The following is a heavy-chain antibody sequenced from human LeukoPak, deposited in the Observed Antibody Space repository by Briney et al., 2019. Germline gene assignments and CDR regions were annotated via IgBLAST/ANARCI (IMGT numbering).Heavy chain of an antibody. CDR3: ARDGDYDILTGYYTD. CDR2: ISSSSSYI. Sequence: GGSLRLSCAASGFTFSSYSMNWVRQAPGKGLEWVSSISSSSSYIYYADSVKGRFTISRDNAKNSLYLQMNSLRAEDTAVYYCARDGDYDILTGYYTDWGQGTLVTVSS. D-gene: IGHD3-9*01. J-gene: IGHJ4*02. CDR1: GFTFSSYS. V-gene: IGHV3-21*01.